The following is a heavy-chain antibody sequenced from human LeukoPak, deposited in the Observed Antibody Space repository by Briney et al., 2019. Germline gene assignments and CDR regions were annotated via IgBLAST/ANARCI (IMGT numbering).Heavy chain of an antibody. Sequence: SETLSLTCAVYGGSFSGYYWSWIRQPPGKGLEWIGEINHSGSTNYNPSLKSRVTISVDTSKNQFSLNLSSVTATDTAVYYCARGPPGGSSSWYLNYWGQGTLVTVSS. CDR1: GGSFSGYY. CDR2: INHSGST. J-gene: IGHJ4*02. V-gene: IGHV4-34*01. CDR3: ARGPPGGSSSWYLNY. D-gene: IGHD6-13*01.